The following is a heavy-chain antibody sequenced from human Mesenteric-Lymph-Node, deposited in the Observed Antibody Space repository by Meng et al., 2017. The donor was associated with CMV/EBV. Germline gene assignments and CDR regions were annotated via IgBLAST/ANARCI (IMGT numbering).Heavy chain of an antibody. D-gene: IGHD4-11*01. Sequence: ASGFTFSNNAMTWVRQAPGKGLEWVSAISGYGSNTYYADSVKGRFTISRDNSKSTLYLQMNSLRVEDTAIYYCAKTGYSNHVNWFDPWGQGTLVTVSS. CDR3: AKTGYSNHVNWFDP. V-gene: IGHV3-23*01. CDR1: GFTFSNNA. J-gene: IGHJ5*02. CDR2: ISGYGSNT.